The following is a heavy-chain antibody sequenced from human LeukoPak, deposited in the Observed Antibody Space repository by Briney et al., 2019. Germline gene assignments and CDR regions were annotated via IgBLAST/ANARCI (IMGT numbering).Heavy chain of an antibody. CDR2: INPSGGST. Sequence: ASVKVSCKASGYTFTSYYMHWVRQAPGQGLEWMGIINPSGGSTSYAQKFQGRVTITADESTSTAYMELSSLRSEDTAVYYCARAARYYGSSGDQAGVDYWGQGTLVTVSS. CDR1: GYTFTSYY. D-gene: IGHD3-22*01. J-gene: IGHJ4*02. CDR3: ARAARYYGSSGDQAGVDY. V-gene: IGHV1-46*01.